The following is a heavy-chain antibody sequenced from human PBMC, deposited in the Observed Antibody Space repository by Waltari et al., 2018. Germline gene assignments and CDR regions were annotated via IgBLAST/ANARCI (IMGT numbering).Heavy chain of an antibody. CDR2: FDPEDGET. Sequence: QVQLVQSGAEVKKPGASVKVSCKASGYTFTSYDINWVRQATGQGLEWMGGFDPEDGETIYAQKFQGRVTITADKSTSTAYMELSSLRSEDTAVYYCAGQIAVAGTFDYWGQGTLVTVSS. CDR1: GYTFTSYD. V-gene: IGHV1-69*06. J-gene: IGHJ4*02. CDR3: AGQIAVAGTFDY. D-gene: IGHD6-19*01.